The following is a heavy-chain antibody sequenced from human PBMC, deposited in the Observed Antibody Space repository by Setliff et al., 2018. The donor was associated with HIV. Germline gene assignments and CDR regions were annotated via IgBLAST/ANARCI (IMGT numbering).Heavy chain of an antibody. CDR1: GSSISSNYY. J-gene: IGHJ4*02. Sequence: PSETLSLTCTVSGSSISSNYYWAWIRQAPGKGLEWIGCIDASANTYYIPSLKSRATISIDTSKNQLSLKLRSVTAADTAVYYCARGDLLFDYWGQGTLVTVSS. CDR2: IDASANT. V-gene: IGHV4-38-2*02. D-gene: IGHD2-21*02. CDR3: ARGDLLFDY.